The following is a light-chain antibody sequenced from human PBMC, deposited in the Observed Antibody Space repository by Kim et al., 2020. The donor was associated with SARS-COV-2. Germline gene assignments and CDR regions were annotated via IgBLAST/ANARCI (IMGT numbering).Light chain of an antibody. V-gene: IGKV1-39*01. J-gene: IGKJ5*01. Sequence: DIQMTQSPSSLSASVGDKVTITCRASQSISSQLSWYQQKPGKAPKLLIYAASSLQSAVPSRFSGSGSGTDFTLTISSLQPEAFATYYCQQGYSSPQITFGQGTRLEIK. CDR1: QSISSQ. CDR2: AAS. CDR3: QQGYSSPQIT.